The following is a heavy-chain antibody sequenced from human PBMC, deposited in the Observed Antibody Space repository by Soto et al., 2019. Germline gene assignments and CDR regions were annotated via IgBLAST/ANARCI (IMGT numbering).Heavy chain of an antibody. D-gene: IGHD2-2*01. CDR3: AKGSARDDIVVVPAAMDYYYYYYMDV. J-gene: IGHJ6*03. CDR2: ISGSGGST. Sequence: GGSLRLSCAASGFTFSSYAMSWVRQAPGKGLEWASAISGSGGSTYYADSVKGRFTISRDNSKNTLYLQMNSLRAEDTAVYYCAKGSARDDIVVVPAAMDYYYYYYMDVWGKGTTVTVSS. CDR1: GFTFSSYA. V-gene: IGHV3-23*01.